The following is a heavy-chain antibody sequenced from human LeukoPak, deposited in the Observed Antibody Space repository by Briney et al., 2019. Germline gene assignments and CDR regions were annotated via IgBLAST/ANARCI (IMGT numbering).Heavy chain of an antibody. D-gene: IGHD2-15*01. Sequence: ASVKVSCKASGGTFSSYTISWVRQASGQGLEWMGRIIPILGIANYAQKFQGRVTITADKSTSTAYMELSSLRSEDTAVYYCASPNPYVVAATNYNQYYFDYWGQGTLVTVSS. CDR2: IIPILGIA. CDR1: GGTFSSYT. J-gene: IGHJ4*02. V-gene: IGHV1-69*02. CDR3: ASPNPYVVAATNYNQYYFDY.